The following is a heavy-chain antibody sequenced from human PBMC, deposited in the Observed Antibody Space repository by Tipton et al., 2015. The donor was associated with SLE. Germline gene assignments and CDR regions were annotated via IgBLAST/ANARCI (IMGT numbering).Heavy chain of an antibody. Sequence: TLSLTCNVSGASIKSGGYYWTWIRQHPGKGLEWIGYIYSSGSVFYNPSLKSRIIISVATSKNQFSLKLNSVTAADTAVYYCARGSGRYSSSRYFFYYYMDVWGKGTTVTVSS. J-gene: IGHJ6*03. CDR2: IYSSGSV. D-gene: IGHD6-13*01. CDR3: ARGSGRYSSSRYFFYYYMDV. V-gene: IGHV4-31*03. CDR1: GASIKSGGYY.